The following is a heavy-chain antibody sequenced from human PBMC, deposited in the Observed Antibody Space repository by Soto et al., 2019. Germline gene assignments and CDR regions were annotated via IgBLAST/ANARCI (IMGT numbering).Heavy chain of an antibody. Sequence: VKVSCKASGGTFSSYTISWVRQAPGQGLEWMGRIIPILGIANYAQKFQGRVTITADKSTSTAYMELSSLRSEDTAVYYCARRHSSGYQYFQHWGQGTLVTVSS. J-gene: IGHJ1*01. CDR3: ARRHSSGYQYFQH. D-gene: IGHD6-19*01. CDR1: GGTFSSYT. V-gene: IGHV1-69*02. CDR2: IIPILGIA.